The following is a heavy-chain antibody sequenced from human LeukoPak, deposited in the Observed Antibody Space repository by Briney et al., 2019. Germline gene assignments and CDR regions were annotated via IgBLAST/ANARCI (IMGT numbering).Heavy chain of an antibody. CDR3: AIFSGNYYKDYFDY. D-gene: IGHD3-10*01. J-gene: IGHJ4*02. V-gene: IGHV1-2*02. CDR2: INPNSGGT. CDR1: GYTFTGYY. Sequence: APVKVSCKASGYTFTGYYMHWVRQAPGQGLEWMGWINPNSGGTNYAQKFQGRVTMTRDTSISTAYTEPSRLRSDDTAVYYCAIFSGNYYKDYFDYWGQGTLVTVSS.